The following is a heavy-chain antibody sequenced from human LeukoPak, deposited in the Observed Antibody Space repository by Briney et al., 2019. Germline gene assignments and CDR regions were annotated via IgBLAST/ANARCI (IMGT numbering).Heavy chain of an antibody. CDR1: GFTFSSYG. D-gene: IGHD2-15*01. J-gene: IGHJ3*02. CDR3: AKYRVVVVGRYAFDI. V-gene: IGHV3-30*02. Sequence: GGSLRLSCAASGFTFSSYGMHWVRQTLGKGLEWVTFIRYNADKKDYADSVKGRFTVSRDNSKNTLYLQMNSLSHEDTAVYCGAKYRVVVVGRYAFDIWGQGTMVTVSS. CDR2: IRYNADKK.